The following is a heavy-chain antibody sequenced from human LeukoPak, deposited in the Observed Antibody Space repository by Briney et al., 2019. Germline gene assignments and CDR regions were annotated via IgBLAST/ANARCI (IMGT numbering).Heavy chain of an antibody. CDR1: GYTLTGYY. J-gene: IGHJ4*02. CDR3: ARGKDYYDSSGYFVLDY. CDR2: INPSGGST. V-gene: IGHV1-46*01. Sequence: GASVKVSCKASGYTLTGYYLHWVRQAPGQGLEWMGIINPSGGSTSYAQKFQGRVTMTRDTSTSTVYMELSSLRSEDTAVYYCARGKDYYDSSGYFVLDYWGQGTLVTVSS. D-gene: IGHD3-22*01.